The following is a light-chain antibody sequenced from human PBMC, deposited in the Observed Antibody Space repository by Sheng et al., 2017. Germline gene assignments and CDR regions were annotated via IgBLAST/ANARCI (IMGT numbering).Light chain of an antibody. V-gene: IGLV1-40*01. CDR2: GNS. CDR3: QSYDSRPYVV. Sequence: QSVLTQPPSVSGAPGQRVTISCTGSSSNIGAGYDVHWCQQLPGTAPKLLIYGNSNRPSGVPDRFSGSKSGTSASLAITGLQAEDEADYYCQSYDSRPYVVFGGGTKLTVL. J-gene: IGLJ2*01. CDR1: SSNIGAGYD.